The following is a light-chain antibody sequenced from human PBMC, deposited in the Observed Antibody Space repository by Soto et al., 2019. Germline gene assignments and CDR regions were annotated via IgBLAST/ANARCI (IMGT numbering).Light chain of an antibody. V-gene: IGLV1-47*01. CDR1: SSNIGSNY. Sequence: QSVLTQPPSASGTPGQRVTISCSGSSSNIGSNYVYWYHQLPGTAPKLVIYRNNQRPSGVPDRISGSKSGNTASLTISGLQAEDEADYYCSAYRSSTTLVFGGGTKLTVL. CDR2: RNN. J-gene: IGLJ2*01. CDR3: SAYRSSTTLV.